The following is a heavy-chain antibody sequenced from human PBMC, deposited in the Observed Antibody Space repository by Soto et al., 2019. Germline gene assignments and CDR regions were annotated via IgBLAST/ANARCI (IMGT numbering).Heavy chain of an antibody. CDR1: GYTFTGYY. CDR3: ARDSPLGYCSGGSCYSLAFDY. V-gene: IGHV1-2*04. J-gene: IGHJ4*02. Sequence: QVQLVQSGAEVKKPGASVKVSCKASGYTFTGYYMHWVRQAPGQGLEGMGGINPNSGGTNYAQKFQGWVTMTRDTSISTAYMELSRLRSDDTAVYYCARDSPLGYCSGGSCYSLAFDYWGQGTLVTVSS. D-gene: IGHD2-15*01. CDR2: INPNSGGT.